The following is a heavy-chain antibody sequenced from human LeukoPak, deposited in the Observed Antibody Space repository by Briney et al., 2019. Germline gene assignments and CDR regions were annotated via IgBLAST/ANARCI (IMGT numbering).Heavy chain of an antibody. Sequence: ASVKVSCKASGYTFTGYYMHWVRQAPGQGLEWVGRIIPNSGGTNYAQKFQGRVTMTRDTSISTAYMELSRLRSDDTAVYYCSRRRKYCSSTSCYSADGFDYWGQGTLVTVSS. CDR1: GYTFTGYY. J-gene: IGHJ4*02. V-gene: IGHV1-2*06. D-gene: IGHD2-2*01. CDR2: IIPNSGGT. CDR3: SRRRKYCSSTSCYSADGFDY.